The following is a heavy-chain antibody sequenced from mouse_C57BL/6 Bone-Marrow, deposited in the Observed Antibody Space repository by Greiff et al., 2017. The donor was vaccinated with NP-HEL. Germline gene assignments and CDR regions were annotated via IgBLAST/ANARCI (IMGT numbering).Heavy chain of an antibody. CDR1: GYTFTSYW. CDR3: AEIIVTTKAYFDY. CDR2: IHPNSGST. D-gene: IGHD2-12*01. Sequence: QVQLQQPGAELVKPGASVKLSCKASGYTFTSYWMHWVKQRPGQGLEWIGMIHPNSGSTNYNEKFKSKATLTVDKSSSTAYMQLSSLTSEDSAVYYCAEIIVTTKAYFDYWGQGTTLTVSS. V-gene: IGHV1-64*01. J-gene: IGHJ2*01.